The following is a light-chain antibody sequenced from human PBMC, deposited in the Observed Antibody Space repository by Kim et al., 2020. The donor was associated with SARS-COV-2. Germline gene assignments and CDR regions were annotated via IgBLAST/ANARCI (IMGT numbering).Light chain of an antibody. CDR3: LQYNYWPYT. CDR1: QSVSRS. Sequence: SVCPGGGAPRTGRASQSVSRSLAWDQPKPGQAPRLLSSGASTRATGIQARCNGSGSGTEFTLTISSLQSDDFAFYYCLQYNYWPYTFGQEPKLDI. J-gene: IGKJ2*01. V-gene: IGKV3-15*01. CDR2: GAS.